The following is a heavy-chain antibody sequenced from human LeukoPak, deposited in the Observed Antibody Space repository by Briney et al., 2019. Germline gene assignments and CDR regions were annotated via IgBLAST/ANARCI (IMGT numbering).Heavy chain of an antibody. D-gene: IGHD3-10*01. CDR2: INHRGST. CDR3: ARGRYYYGSGSLDY. CDR1: GGSFSGYY. Sequence: PSETLSFTCAVYGGSFSGYYWSWIRQPPGKGLEWIGEINHRGSTNYNPSLKSRVTISVDTSKNQFSLKLSSVTAADTAVYYCARGRYYYGSGSLDYWGQGTLVTVSS. V-gene: IGHV4-34*01. J-gene: IGHJ4*02.